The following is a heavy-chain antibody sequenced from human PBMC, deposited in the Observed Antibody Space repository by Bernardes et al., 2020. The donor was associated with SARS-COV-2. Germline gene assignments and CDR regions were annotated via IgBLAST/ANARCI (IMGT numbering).Heavy chain of an antibody. CDR1: GFTFSGYY. Sequence: GGSLRLSCAASGFTFSGYYMNWVRQAPGKGLEWVSTISGSGRYIYYADSVQGRFTISRDDAKNSVYLQMDSLRVEDTAVYYCAPTTLVGTYYWGQGTLVTVSS. V-gene: IGHV3-21*01. CDR2: ISGSGRYI. J-gene: IGHJ4*02. D-gene: IGHD1-7*01. CDR3: APTTLVGTYY.